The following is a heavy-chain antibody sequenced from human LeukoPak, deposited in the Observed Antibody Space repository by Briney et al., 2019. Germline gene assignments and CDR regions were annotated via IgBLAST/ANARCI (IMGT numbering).Heavy chain of an antibody. CDR3: AGTRSSSGRWDWFDP. V-gene: IGHV5-51*01. Sequence: GESLKISCKGSGHTFSSYWIGWVRQLPGKGLEGIGIISPADSDTRSGPSFQGPVTISAAWSISTAYLQWSSLKASDTASYYCAGTRSSSGRWDWFDPWGQGTLVTVSS. D-gene: IGHD6-6*01. J-gene: IGHJ5*02. CDR2: ISPADSDT. CDR1: GHTFSSYW.